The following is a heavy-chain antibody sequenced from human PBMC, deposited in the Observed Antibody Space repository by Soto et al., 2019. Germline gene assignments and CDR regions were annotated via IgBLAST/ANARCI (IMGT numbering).Heavy chain of an antibody. CDR3: LCQTIDP. CDR2: IKEDGSEK. Sequence: PASGFTFSRYWMNWVRQAPGKGLEWVANIKEDGSEKNYVDSVRGRFTISRDNAKNSLSLQMNSLRAEDMAVYYCLCQTIDPWGQGTLVTVSS. CDR1: GFTFSRYW. J-gene: IGHJ5*02. D-gene: IGHD3-10*02. V-gene: IGHV3-7*02.